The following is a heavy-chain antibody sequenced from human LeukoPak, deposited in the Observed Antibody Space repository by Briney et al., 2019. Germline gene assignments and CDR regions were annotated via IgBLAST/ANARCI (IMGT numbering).Heavy chain of an antibody. V-gene: IGHV3-20*04. Sequence: GGSLRLSCASSGFTFSSYSMNWVRQAPGKGLEWVSGINWNGGSTGYPDSVKGRFTISRDNAKNSLYLQMNSLRAEDTALYYYARDRVILRSTTGTQFDYWGQGTLVTVSS. D-gene: IGHD1-1*01. CDR2: INWNGGST. CDR3: ARDRVILRSTTGTQFDY. CDR1: GFTFSSYS. J-gene: IGHJ4*02.